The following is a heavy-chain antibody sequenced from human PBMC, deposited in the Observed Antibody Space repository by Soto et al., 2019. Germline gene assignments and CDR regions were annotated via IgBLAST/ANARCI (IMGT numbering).Heavy chain of an antibody. V-gene: IGHV3-30*18. CDR3: AKDQGSSWYEIDY. J-gene: IGHJ4*02. CDR1: WVTSGNLG. Sequence: RLRYTVAWVTSGNLGIHCIRKTPGKGLEWVAVISHDGTNKNYGDSVKGRFTISRDNSKKTLYLQMNSLRAEDTAVYYCAKDQGSSWYEIDYWGQGTLVTVSS. D-gene: IGHD6-13*01. CDR2: ISHDGTNK.